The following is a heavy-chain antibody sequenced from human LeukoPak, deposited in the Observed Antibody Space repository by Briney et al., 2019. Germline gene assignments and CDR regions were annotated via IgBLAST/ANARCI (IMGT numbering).Heavy chain of an antibody. CDR2: INHSGST. CDR1: GGSFSGYY. V-gene: IGHV4-34*01. D-gene: IGHD4-17*01. Sequence: PSEILSLTCAVYGGSFSGYYWRWIRQPPGKGLEWIGEINHSGSTNYNPSLKSRVTISVDTSKNQFSLKLSSVTAADTAVYYCARVSGITVTTSWFDPWGQGTLVTVSS. CDR3: ARVSGITVTTSWFDP. J-gene: IGHJ5*02.